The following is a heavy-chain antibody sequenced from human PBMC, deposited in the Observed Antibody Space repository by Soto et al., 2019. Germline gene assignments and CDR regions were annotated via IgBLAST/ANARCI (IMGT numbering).Heavy chain of an antibody. CDR3: TRDLYYFDSSAYYGHNWFDP. CDR1: GGTFSTYT. D-gene: IGHD3-22*01. CDR2: IIPMFGTT. J-gene: IGHJ5*02. Sequence: QVQLVQSGAEVKKPGSSVKVSCKASGGTFSTYTMSWVRQAPGQGLEWMDGIIPMFGTTTYAENFQGRVTITADESTSTAYMELTSLRSEDTAVYYCTRDLYYFDSSAYYGHNWFDPWGQGTRVTVSS. V-gene: IGHV1-69*12.